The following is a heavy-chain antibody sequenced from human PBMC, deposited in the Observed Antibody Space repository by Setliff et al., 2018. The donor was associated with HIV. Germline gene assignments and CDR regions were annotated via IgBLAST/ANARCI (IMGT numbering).Heavy chain of an antibody. Sequence: SGTLSLTCTASGGSISSYYGSWIRQSAGKGLEWIGRIYSSGSTNYNPSLKSRVTMSVDPSKNQFSLRLSSVTAADTAVYYCAREVRVVLPAAASGNYYYYYMDVWGKGTTVTVSS. CDR1: GGSISSYY. CDR3: AREVRVVLPAAASGNYYYYYMDV. V-gene: IGHV4-4*07. CDR2: IYSSGST. D-gene: IGHD2-2*01. J-gene: IGHJ6*03.